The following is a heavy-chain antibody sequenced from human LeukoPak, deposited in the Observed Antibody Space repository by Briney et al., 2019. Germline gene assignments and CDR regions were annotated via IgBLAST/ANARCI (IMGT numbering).Heavy chain of an antibody. CDR2: ISGSGGST. CDR3: AKDHSSAYYAYYFDN. V-gene: IGHV3-23*01. CDR1: GFTFSTYA. Sequence: GGSLRLSCAACGFTFSTYAMSWVRQAPGKGLEWVSAISGSGGSTYYADSVKGRFTISRDNSKNTLYLQMNSLRAEDTAVYYCAKDHSSAYYAYYFDNWGQGTLVTVSS. D-gene: IGHD3-22*01. J-gene: IGHJ4*02.